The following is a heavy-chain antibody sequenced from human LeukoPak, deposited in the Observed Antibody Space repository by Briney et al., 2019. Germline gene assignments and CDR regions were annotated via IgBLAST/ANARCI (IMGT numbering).Heavy chain of an antibody. CDR2: ISSDGNTE. CDR1: GFSFSSYP. Sequence: GGSLRLSCAAAGFSFSSYPMNWVRQAPGKGLEWISHISSDGNTESYVDAPRGRFTMSRDNAKNSLFLLINSLRVEDTAAYYCARESHSSSSVDYWGQGTLVTVSS. V-gene: IGHV3-48*03. D-gene: IGHD6-6*01. J-gene: IGHJ4*02. CDR3: ARESHSSSSVDY.